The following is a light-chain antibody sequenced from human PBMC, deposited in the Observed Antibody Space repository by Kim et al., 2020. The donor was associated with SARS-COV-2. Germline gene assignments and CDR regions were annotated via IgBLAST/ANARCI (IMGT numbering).Light chain of an antibody. CDR3: QSYDSSNVV. Sequence: GKTVTISCTRSSGSIASNYVQWYQQRPGSAPTTVIYEDNQRPSGVPDRFSGSIDSSSNSASLIISGLKTEDEADYYCQSYDSSNVVFGGGTQLTVL. CDR1: SGSIASNY. J-gene: IGLJ2*01. CDR2: EDN. V-gene: IGLV6-57*03.